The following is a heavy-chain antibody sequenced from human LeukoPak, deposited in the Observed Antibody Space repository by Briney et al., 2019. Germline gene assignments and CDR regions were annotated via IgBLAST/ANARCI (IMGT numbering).Heavy chain of an antibody. Sequence: SETLSLTCTVSGGSISSSSYYWGWIRQPPGRGLDWIGTNYYAGGTYYNPSLKSRVTISVDTSKNQFSLRLSSVTAADTAVYYCARGFGESEYYYYGMDVWGQGTTVTVFS. CDR2: NYYAGGT. J-gene: IGHJ6*02. D-gene: IGHD3-10*01. V-gene: IGHV4-39*01. CDR3: ARGFGESEYYYYGMDV. CDR1: GGSISSSSYY.